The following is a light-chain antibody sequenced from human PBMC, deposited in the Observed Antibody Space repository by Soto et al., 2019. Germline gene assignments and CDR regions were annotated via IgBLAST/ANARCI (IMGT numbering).Light chain of an antibody. CDR3: QQYGSSPLT. J-gene: IGKJ5*01. V-gene: IGKV3-15*01. Sequence: ETVMTQSPATLSVSPWERATLSCRASQSVSSNLAWYQQKPGQAPRLLIYGAFTRATGIPASFSGSGSGTEFTLTISSLQSEDFAVYYCQQYGSSPLTFGGGTRLEIK. CDR1: QSVSSN. CDR2: GAF.